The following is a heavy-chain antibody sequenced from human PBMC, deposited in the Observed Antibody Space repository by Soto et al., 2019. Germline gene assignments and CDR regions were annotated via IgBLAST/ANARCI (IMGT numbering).Heavy chain of an antibody. Sequence: PGGSLRLSCAASGFTISSYAMSWVRQAPGEGLEWVSAISGSGGSTYYADSVKGRFTISRDNSKNTLYLQMNSLRAEDTAVYYCWSSAGTDSALDDFDYWGQGTLVTVSS. J-gene: IGHJ4*02. D-gene: IGHD1-1*01. CDR2: ISGSGGST. V-gene: IGHV3-23*01. CDR3: WSSAGTDSALDDFDY. CDR1: GFTISSYA.